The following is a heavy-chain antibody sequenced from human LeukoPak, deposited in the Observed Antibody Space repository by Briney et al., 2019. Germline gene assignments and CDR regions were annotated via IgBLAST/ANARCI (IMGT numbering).Heavy chain of an antibody. D-gene: IGHD3-16*01. V-gene: IGHV3-43D*03. J-gene: IGHJ4*02. CDR1: GFTFDDYA. CDR3: AKDIGKDYVWGPSFDY. CDR2: ISWDGDST. Sequence: SGGSLRLSCAASGFTFDDYAMHWVRQAPGKGLEWVSLISWDGDSTYYADSVKGRFTISRDNSKNSLYLQMNSLRAEDTALYYCAKDIGKDYVWGPSFDYWGQGTLVTVSS.